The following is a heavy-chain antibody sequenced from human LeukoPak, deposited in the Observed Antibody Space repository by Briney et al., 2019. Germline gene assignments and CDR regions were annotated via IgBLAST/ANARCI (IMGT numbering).Heavy chain of an antibody. D-gene: IGHD5-12*01. J-gene: IGHJ6*02. CDR1: GYTFTGYY. CDR3: ASRYRDGGYHPAYGMDV. CDR2: INPNSGGT. V-gene: IGHV1-2*02. Sequence: ASVKVSCKASGYTFTGYYMHWVRQAPGQGLEWMGWINPNSGGTNYAQKFQGRVTMTRDTSISTAYMELSRLRSDDTAVYYCASRYRDGGYHPAYGMDVWGQGTTVTVSS.